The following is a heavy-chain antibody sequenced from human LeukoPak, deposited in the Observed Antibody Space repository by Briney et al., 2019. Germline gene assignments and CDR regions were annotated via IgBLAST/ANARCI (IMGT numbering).Heavy chain of an antibody. J-gene: IGHJ5*02. CDR1: GDTFSSYA. Sequence: GASLKVSCKASGDTFSSYAISWVRQAPGQGLEWMGGIIPIFGTVKYAHTFQGRVTITTAESTSTAYMELSSLRSEDTAVYYCARWGIAAAGTVLWFDPWGQGTLVTVSS. D-gene: IGHD6-13*01. V-gene: IGHV1-69*05. CDR2: IIPIFGTV. CDR3: ARWGIAAAGTVLWFDP.